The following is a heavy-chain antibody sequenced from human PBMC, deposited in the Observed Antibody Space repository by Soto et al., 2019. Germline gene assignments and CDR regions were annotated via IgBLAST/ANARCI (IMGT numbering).Heavy chain of an antibody. CDR3: ARALQHYYGFDY. D-gene: IGHD3-10*01. V-gene: IGHV3-48*03. CDR2: ISSSGSTI. CDR1: GFTFSSYG. J-gene: IGHJ4*02. Sequence: EVQLVESGGGLVQPGGSLRLSCAASGFTFSSYGMNWVRQAPGKGLEWVSYISSSGSTIYYADSVKGRFTISRDNAKNSLYLQMNSLRAEDTAVYYCARALQHYYGFDYWGQGTLVTVSS.